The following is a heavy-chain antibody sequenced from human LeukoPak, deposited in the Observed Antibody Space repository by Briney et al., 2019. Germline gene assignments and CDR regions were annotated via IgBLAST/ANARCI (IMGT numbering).Heavy chain of an antibody. CDR3: ARRVPSQVITDYFDY. J-gene: IGHJ4*02. V-gene: IGHV3-48*04. D-gene: IGHD3-16*01. CDR2: IDSSSRTI. Sequence: GGSLRLSCAASGFTFSSYSMNWVRQAPGEGLEWISFIDSSSRTIFYAESVKGRFTISRDNAKNSLFLQMNSLRAEDTAVYYCARRVPSQVITDYFDYWGQGTLVTVSS. CDR1: GFTFSSYS.